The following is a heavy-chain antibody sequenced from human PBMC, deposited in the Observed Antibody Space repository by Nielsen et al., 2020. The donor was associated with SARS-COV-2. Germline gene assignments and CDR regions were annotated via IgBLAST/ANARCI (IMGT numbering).Heavy chain of an antibody. D-gene: IGHD4-23*01. CDR2: IYYSGST. CDR3: ARERGKIDY. CDR1: GFSLSTSGMC. J-gene: IGHJ4*02. V-gene: IGHV4-31*03. Sequence: SGPTLVKPTQTLTLTCTFSGFSLSTSGMCVSWIRQHPGKGLEWIGYIYYSGSTYYNPSLKSRVTISVDTSKNQFSLKLSSVTAADTAVYYCARERGKIDYWGQGTRVTVSS.